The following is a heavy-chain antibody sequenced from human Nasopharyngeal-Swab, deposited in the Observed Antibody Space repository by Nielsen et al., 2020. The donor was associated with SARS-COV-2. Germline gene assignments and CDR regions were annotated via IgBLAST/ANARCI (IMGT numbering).Heavy chain of an antibody. V-gene: IGHV3-53*05. CDR1: GFTVSSNY. Sequence: GGSLRLSCAASGFTVSSNYMSWVRQAPGKGLEWVSVIYSGGSTYYIDSVKGRFTVSRDNSRNTLYLQMNSLRPEDTAVYYCAREKAVAGIGGYHCYGMDVWGQGTTVTVSS. CDR2: IYSGGST. CDR3: AREKAVAGIGGYHCYGMDV. D-gene: IGHD6-19*01. J-gene: IGHJ6*02.